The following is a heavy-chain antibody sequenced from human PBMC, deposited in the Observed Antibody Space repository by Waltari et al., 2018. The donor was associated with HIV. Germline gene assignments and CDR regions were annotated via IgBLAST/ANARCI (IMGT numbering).Heavy chain of an antibody. Sequence: QVQLQESGPGLVKPSETLSLTCSVPDYFTSSDYYWGWIRQSPGRGLEGIGSISHSGNVVYNPSLKSRTTIVGNPSKNQFFLRLASATAADTAVYYCAGTSYDLLQGYYFDFWGQGRPVTVSS. CDR2: ISHSGNV. CDR3: AGTSYDLLQGYYFDF. J-gene: IGHJ4*02. CDR1: DYFTSSDYY. V-gene: IGHV4-38-2*02. D-gene: IGHD3-3*01.